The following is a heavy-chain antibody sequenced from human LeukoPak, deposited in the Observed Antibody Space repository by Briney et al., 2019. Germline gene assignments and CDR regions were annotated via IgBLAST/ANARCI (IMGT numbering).Heavy chain of an antibody. J-gene: IGHJ4*02. V-gene: IGHV3-43*02. CDR1: GFRLDDYP. D-gene: IGHD3-22*01. CDR3: ARDRPFTYYDSTGVLDY. Sequence: GGSLRLSCAASGFRLDDYPMHWVRQAPARGLEWVSLISGDGGGTYYNDSVRGRFTTSRENSKNSLFLQMNNLRTEDTALYFCARDRPFTYYDSTGVLDYWGQGTLVTVSS. CDR2: ISGDGGGT.